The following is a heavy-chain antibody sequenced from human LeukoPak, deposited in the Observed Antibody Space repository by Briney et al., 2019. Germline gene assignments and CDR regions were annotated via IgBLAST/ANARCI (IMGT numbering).Heavy chain of an antibody. J-gene: IGHJ3*02. D-gene: IGHD1-26*01. CDR2: IYPGNSDT. CDR3: ARPATATTAVAFDI. CDR1: GYRFTTYW. Sequence: GESLKIYCQGSGYRFTTYWIGWVRPMPGKGLEWMGIIYPGNSDTRYSPSFQGQVTISADKSISTAYLQWSSLKASDTAMYYCARPATATTAVAFDIWGQGTMVTVSS. V-gene: IGHV5-51*01.